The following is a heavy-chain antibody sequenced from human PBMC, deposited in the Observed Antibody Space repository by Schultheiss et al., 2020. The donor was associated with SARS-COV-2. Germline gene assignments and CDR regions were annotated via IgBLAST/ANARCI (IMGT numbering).Heavy chain of an antibody. J-gene: IGHJ4*02. V-gene: IGHV3-48*04. D-gene: IGHD5-24*01. Sequence: GGSLRLSCAASGFTFSSYAMSWVRQAPGKGLEWVSSISSSGSTIYYADSVKGRFTISRDNAKNSLYLQMNSLRVEDTAMYYCARAVTATILYFDYWGQGTLVTVSS. CDR2: ISSSGSTI. CDR1: GFTFSSYA. CDR3: ARAVTATILYFDY.